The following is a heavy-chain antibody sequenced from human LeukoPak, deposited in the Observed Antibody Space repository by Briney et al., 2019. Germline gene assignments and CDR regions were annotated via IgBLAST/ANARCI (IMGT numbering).Heavy chain of an antibody. J-gene: IGHJ4*02. CDR3: TRHGYSYGSVSQPDFGY. CDR2: IRSKGNSYAT. CDR1: GFTFSGSA. Sequence: GGSPRLSCAASGFTFSGSAMHWVRQASGKGLEWVGRIRSKGNSYATAYAASVKGMFTSSRDDSKNTAYLQMNSLKTEDTAVYYCTRHGYSYGSVSQPDFGYWGQGTLVTVSS. V-gene: IGHV3-73*01. D-gene: IGHD5-18*01.